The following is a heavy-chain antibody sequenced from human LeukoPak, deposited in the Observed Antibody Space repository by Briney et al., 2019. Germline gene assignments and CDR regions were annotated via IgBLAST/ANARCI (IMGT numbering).Heavy chain of an antibody. Sequence: GGSLRLSCVASGFTFSSYWMHWVRQDPRKGLVWVSRINGDGRNINYADSVRGRFTISRDNAKNTLYLQMSSLRAEDTALYYCARDGGSGWSSAFFDFWGQGTLVTVSS. CDR3: ARDGGSGWSSAFFDF. D-gene: IGHD6-19*01. J-gene: IGHJ4*02. CDR1: GFTFSSYW. V-gene: IGHV3-74*01. CDR2: INGDGRNI.